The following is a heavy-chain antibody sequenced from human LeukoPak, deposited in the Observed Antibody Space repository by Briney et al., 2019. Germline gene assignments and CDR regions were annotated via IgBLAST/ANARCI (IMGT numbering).Heavy chain of an antibody. CDR2: FDPEDGET. CDR1: GYTLTELS. CDR3: ATPGRTATPRQAFDI. V-gene: IGHV1-24*01. D-gene: IGHD1-1*01. J-gene: IGHJ3*02. Sequence: ASVKVSCKVSGYTLTELSMHWVRQAPGKGLEWMGGFDPEDGETIYAQKFQGRVTMTEDTSTDTAYMELSSLRSEDTAVYYCATPGRTATPRQAFDIWGQGTMVTVSS.